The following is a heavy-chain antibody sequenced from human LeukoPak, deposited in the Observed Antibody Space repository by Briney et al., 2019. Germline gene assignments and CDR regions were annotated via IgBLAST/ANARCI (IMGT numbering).Heavy chain of an antibody. J-gene: IGHJ6*03. CDR1: GYTFTGYY. CDR3: ARALVDSSSWYLHYYYYMDV. Sequence: ASVKVSCKASGYTFTGYYMHWVRQAPGQGLEWMGWINPNSGGTNYAQKFQGRVTMTRDTSISTAYMELSRLRSDDTAVYYCARALVDSSSWYLHYYYYMDVWGKGTTVTVSS. CDR2: INPNSGGT. V-gene: IGHV1-2*02. D-gene: IGHD6-13*01.